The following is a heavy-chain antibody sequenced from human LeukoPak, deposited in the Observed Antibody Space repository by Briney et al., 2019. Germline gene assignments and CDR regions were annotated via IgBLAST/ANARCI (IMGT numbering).Heavy chain of an antibody. D-gene: IGHD6-13*01. J-gene: IGHJ4*02. CDR1: GFSFDHYG. CDR3: ASAPASSSSIRLPGDY. CDR2: INWNGGST. Sequence: PGGSLRLSCAAAGFSFDHYGMIWARQAPGKGLEWVSGINWNGGSTGYADSVKGRFTISRDNAKNSLYLQMNSLRAEDTALSYCASAPASSSSIRLPGDYWGQGTLVTVSS. V-gene: IGHV3-20*04.